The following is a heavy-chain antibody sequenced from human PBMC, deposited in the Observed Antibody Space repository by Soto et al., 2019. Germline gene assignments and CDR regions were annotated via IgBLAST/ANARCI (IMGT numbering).Heavy chain of an antibody. CDR3: AHAPRESYYFDY. CDR2: IYWDDDK. J-gene: IGHJ4*02. CDR1: GFSLSTSGVG. V-gene: IGHV2-5*02. Sequence: QITLKESGPTLVKPTQHLTLTCTFSGFSLSTSGVGVGWISQPPGKALEWLALIYWDDDKRYSPSLKSRLTITKDTSKNQVVLTMTNIDPVDTATYYCAHAPRESYYFDYWVQVTLVTVSS.